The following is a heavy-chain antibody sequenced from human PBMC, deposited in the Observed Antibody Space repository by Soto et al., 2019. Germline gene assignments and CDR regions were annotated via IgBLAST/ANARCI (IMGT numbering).Heavy chain of an antibody. CDR1: GGSVSSYY. Sequence: PSETLSLTCTVSGGSVSSYYWSWIRQPPGKGLEWIAYIYYSGSTNYNPSLKSRVTMSVDTSKNQFSLKLSSVTAADTAVYYCARWGVDTAMVTEWFDPWGQGTLVTVSS. D-gene: IGHD5-18*01. J-gene: IGHJ5*02. V-gene: IGHV4-59*08. CDR2: IYYSGST. CDR3: ARWGVDTAMVTEWFDP.